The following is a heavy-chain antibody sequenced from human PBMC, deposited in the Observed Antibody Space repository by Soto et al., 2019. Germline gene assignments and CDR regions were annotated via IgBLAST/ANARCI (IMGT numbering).Heavy chain of an antibody. CDR1: GYSFTSYW. J-gene: IGHJ6*02. V-gene: IGHV5-10-1*01. Sequence: LGESLKISCKGSGYSFTSYWISWVRQMPGKGLEWMGRIDPSDSYTNYSPSFQGHVTISADKSISTAYLQWSSLKASDTAMYYCARVNYDFWSGYYYYGMDVWGQGTTVTVSS. CDR3: ARVNYDFWSGYYYYGMDV. CDR2: IDPSDSYT. D-gene: IGHD3-3*01.